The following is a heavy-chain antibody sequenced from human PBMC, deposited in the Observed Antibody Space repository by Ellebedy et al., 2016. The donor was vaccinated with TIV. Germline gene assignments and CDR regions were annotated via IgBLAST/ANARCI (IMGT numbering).Heavy chain of an antibody. J-gene: IGHJ5*02. D-gene: IGHD2-15*01. CDR1: GGSISSYY. CDR2: IYYSGST. CDR3: ATTNCSGGSCYRGWFDP. V-gene: IGHV4-59*01. Sequence: SETLSLXXTVSGGSISSYYWSWIRQPPGKGLEWIGYIYYSGSTNYNPSLKSRVTISVDTSKNQFSLKLSSVTAADTAVYYCATTNCSGGSCYRGWFDPWGQGTLVTVSS.